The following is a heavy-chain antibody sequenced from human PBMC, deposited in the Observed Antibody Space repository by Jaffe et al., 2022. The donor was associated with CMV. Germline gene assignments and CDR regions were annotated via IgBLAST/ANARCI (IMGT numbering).Heavy chain of an antibody. CDR2: INTGNGDT. CDR1: GYTFTTHA. J-gene: IGHJ5*02. Sequence: QVQLVQSGAEVREPGASVKLSCKASGYTFTTHAMQWVRQVPGQSLEWMGWINTGNGDTNYSDKFKGRVTIARDTAASTGYMELRYLRTEDTAVYYCAREGGTYWCDPWGQGTLVTVSS. D-gene: IGHD1-7*01. CDR3: AREGGTYWCDP. V-gene: IGHV1-3*04.